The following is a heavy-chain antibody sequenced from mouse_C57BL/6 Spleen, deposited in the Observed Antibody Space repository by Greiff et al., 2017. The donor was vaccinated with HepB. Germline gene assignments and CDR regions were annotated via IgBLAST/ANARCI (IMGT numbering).Heavy chain of an antibody. Sequence: EVMLVESGGGLVQPGGSLSLSCAASGFTFTDYYMSWVRQPPGKALEWLGFIRNKAIGYTSDYSASVKGRFTISRDNSQIILYLQMNALRAEDSATYCCARYRTTGYAMDYWGQGTSVTVSS. D-gene: IGHD1-1*01. CDR3: ARYRTTGYAMDY. CDR2: IRNKAIGYTS. J-gene: IGHJ4*01. V-gene: IGHV7-3*01. CDR1: GFTFTDYY.